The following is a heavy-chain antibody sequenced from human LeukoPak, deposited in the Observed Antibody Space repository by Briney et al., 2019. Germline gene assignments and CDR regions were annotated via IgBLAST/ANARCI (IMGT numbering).Heavy chain of an antibody. CDR1: GYTFTGYY. Sequence: ASVKVSCKASGYTFTGYYMHWVRQAPGQGLEWMGWINPNNGGTNYARKFQGRVTMTRDTSISTAYMELSSLQSDDTAVYYCARASAARGDDAFDIWGQGTMVTVSS. CDR3: ARASAARGDDAFDI. J-gene: IGHJ3*02. CDR2: INPNNGGT. D-gene: IGHD2-15*01. V-gene: IGHV1-2*02.